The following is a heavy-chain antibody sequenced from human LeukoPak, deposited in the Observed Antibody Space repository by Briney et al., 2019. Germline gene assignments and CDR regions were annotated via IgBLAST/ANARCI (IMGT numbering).Heavy chain of an antibody. D-gene: IGHD3-10*01. V-gene: IGHV1-69*01. Sequence: ASVKVSCKASGGTFSSYAISWARQAPGQGFEWMGGIIPIFGTANYAQKFQGRVTITADESTSTAYMELSSLRSEDTAVYYCAREPYGSGSPDVWGKGTTVTVSS. CDR1: GGTFSSYA. CDR3: AREPYGSGSPDV. J-gene: IGHJ6*04. CDR2: IIPIFGTA.